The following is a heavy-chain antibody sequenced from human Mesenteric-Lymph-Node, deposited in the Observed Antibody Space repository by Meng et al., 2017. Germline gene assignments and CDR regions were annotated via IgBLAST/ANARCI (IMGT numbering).Heavy chain of an antibody. CDR2: INNITGNP. J-gene: IGHJ4*02. CDR1: GYTFTSYA. CDR3: ARDLRYSYGPDY. Sequence: QVHLGRCEAVLKKPGDSEKISCKASGYTFTSYAMKWGRQAPGQGIEWMGGINNITGNPTYAQVFAGRFGVSLDTSVSTAYLQISSLKAEDTAVYYGARDLRYSYGPDYWGQGTLVTVSS. D-gene: IGHD5-18*01. V-gene: IGHV7-4-1*02.